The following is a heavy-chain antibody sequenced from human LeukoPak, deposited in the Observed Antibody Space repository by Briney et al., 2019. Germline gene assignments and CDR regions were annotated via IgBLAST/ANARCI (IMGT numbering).Heavy chain of an antibody. CDR3: AREGLNMVRGVIPKEAWGRFDP. CDR2: IYTSGST. J-gene: IGHJ5*02. D-gene: IGHD3-10*01. V-gene: IGHV4-4*07. Sequence: SETLSLTCTVSGISFGDYYWSWIRQPAGKGLEWIGRIYTSGSTTYNPSLKSRVTMSVDTSKNQFSLKLSSVTAADTAVYYCAREGLNMVRGVIPKEAWGRFDPWGQGTLVTVSS. CDR1: GISFGDYY.